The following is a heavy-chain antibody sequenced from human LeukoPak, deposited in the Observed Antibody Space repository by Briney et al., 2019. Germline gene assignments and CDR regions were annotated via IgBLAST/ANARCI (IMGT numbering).Heavy chain of an antibody. J-gene: IGHJ4*02. Sequence: PGRSLRLSCAASGFTFSSYGMHWVRQAPGKGLEWVAVISYDGSNKYYADSVKGRFTISRDNSKNTLYLQMNSLRAEDTAVYYCAKGSGYCSSTSCYSRTSQIDYWGQGTLVTVPS. D-gene: IGHD2-2*01. CDR3: AKGSGYCSSTSCYSRTSQIDY. CDR2: ISYDGSNK. CDR1: GFTFSSYG. V-gene: IGHV3-30*18.